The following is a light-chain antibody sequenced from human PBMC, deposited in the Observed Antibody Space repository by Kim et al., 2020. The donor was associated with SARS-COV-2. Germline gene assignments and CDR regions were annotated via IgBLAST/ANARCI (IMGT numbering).Light chain of an antibody. CDR1: QSVLYSSNNKNY. V-gene: IGKV4-1*01. J-gene: IGKJ1*01. Sequence: DIVMTQSPDSLAVSLGERATINCKSSQSVLYSSNNKNYLAWYQQKPGQPPKLLIYWASTRESGVPDRFSGSGSGTDFTLTISSLQAEDGSGNYFQQENISYLRTFGQRTKVDIK. CDR2: WAS. CDR3: QQENISYLRT.